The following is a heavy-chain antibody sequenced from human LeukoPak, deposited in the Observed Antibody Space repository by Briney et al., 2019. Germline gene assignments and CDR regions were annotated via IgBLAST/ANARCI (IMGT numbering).Heavy chain of an antibody. J-gene: IGHJ4*02. Sequence: PGGSLRLSCAASGFTFSSYAMSWVRQAPGKGLEWVSAISGSGGSTYYADSVKGRFTISRDNSKNTLYLQMNSLRAEDTAVYYCAKDDTMVRGVPGVFDYWGQGTLVTVSS. D-gene: IGHD3-10*01. CDR3: AKDDTMVRGVPGVFDY. V-gene: IGHV3-23*01. CDR2: ISGSGGST. CDR1: GFTFSSYA.